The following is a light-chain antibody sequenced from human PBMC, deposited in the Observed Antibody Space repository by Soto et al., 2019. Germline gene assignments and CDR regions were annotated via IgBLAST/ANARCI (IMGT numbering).Light chain of an antibody. V-gene: IGKV3D-20*01. CDR1: QSVGNNY. Sequence: EIVLTQSPATLSLSPGERATLSCGASQSVGNNYLAWYQRKPGLAPRLLIFDASRRATGIPDRFSGSGSGTDFTLTISRLEPEDFAVYYCQQYATSPLTFGGGTKVDIK. CDR2: DAS. CDR3: QQYATSPLT. J-gene: IGKJ4*01.